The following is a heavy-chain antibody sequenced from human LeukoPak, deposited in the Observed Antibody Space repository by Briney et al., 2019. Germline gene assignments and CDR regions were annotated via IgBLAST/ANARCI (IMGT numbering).Heavy chain of an antibody. CDR3: AREIYCSSTSCYTD. D-gene: IGHD2-2*02. CDR2: ISISSSII. J-gene: IGHJ4*02. CDR1: GFTFSSYA. V-gene: IGHV3-48*01. Sequence: GRSLRLSCAASGFTFSSYAMHWVRQAPGKGLEWVSYISISSSIIYYADSVKGRFTISRDNAKNSLYLQMNSLRAEDTAVYYCAREIYCSSTSCYTDWGQGTLVTVSS.